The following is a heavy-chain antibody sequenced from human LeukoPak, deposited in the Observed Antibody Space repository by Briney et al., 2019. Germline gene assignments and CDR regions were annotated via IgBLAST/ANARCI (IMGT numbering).Heavy chain of an antibody. J-gene: IGHJ4*02. Sequence: SETLSITCAVYGGSFSGYYWSWIRQPPGKGLEWIGEINHSGSTNYNPSLKSRVTISVDTSKNQFSLKLSSVTAADTAVYYCARGPLYGGTDYWGQGTLVTVSS. V-gene: IGHV4-34*01. CDR3: ARGPLYGGTDY. CDR1: GGSFSGYY. CDR2: INHSGST. D-gene: IGHD4-23*01.